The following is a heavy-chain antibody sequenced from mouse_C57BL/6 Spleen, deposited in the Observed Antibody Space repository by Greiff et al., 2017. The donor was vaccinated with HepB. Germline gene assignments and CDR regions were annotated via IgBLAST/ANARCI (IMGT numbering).Heavy chain of an antibody. Sequence: VQLQQSGAELVRPGASVKLSCKASGYTFTSYGISWVKQRTGQGLEWIGEIYPRSGNTYYNEKFKGKATLTADKSSSTAYMELRSLTSEDSAVYFCARSQFPYYFDYWGQGTTLTVSS. V-gene: IGHV1-81*01. CDR1: GYTFTSYG. CDR2: IYPRSGNT. J-gene: IGHJ2*01. CDR3: ARSQFPYYFDY.